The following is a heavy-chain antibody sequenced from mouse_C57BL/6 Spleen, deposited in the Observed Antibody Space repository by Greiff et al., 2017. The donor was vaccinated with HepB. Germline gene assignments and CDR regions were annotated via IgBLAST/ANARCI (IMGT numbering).Heavy chain of an antibody. CDR2: ISDGGSYT. Sequence: DVKLVESGGGLVKPGGSLKLSCAASGFTFSSYAMSWVRQTPEKRLEWVATISDGGSYTYYPDNVKGRFTISRDNAKNNLYLQMSHLKSEDTAMYYWGTGDAMDYWGQGTSVTVSS. J-gene: IGHJ4*01. V-gene: IGHV5-4*03. CDR1: GFTFSSYA. CDR3: GTGDAMDY.